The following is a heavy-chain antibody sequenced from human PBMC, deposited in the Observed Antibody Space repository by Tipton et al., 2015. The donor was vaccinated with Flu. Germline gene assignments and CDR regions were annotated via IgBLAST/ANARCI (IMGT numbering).Heavy chain of an antibody. CDR3: ARHRGSGSYYVWDY. D-gene: IGHD3-10*01. CDR2: IYYSGSS. V-gene: IGHV4-39*01. Sequence: TLSLTCTVSRGSISSGGAYWTWIRLHPGKGLERIGCIYYSGSSYYNPSLKSRVTISVDTSKNQFSLKLSSVTAADTAGYYCARHRGSGSYYVWDYWGQGTLVTVSS. J-gene: IGHJ4*02. CDR1: RGSISSGGAY.